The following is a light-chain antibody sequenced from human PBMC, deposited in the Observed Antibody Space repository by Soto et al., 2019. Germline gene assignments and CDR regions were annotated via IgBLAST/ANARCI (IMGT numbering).Light chain of an antibody. J-gene: IGLJ1*01. Sequence: QSVLTQPASVSGSPGQSITISCFGSDTDIGNYNYVSWYQQYPGKVPKLLIYEVVRRPSGISTRFSGSKSGTSASLAITGLQAEDEGDYYCQSYDSTLSARYVFGTGTKLTVL. CDR1: DTDIGNYNY. CDR2: EVV. V-gene: IGLV2-14*01. CDR3: QSYDSTLSARYV.